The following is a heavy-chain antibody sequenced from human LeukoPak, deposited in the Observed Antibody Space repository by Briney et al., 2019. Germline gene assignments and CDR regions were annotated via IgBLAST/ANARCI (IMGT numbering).Heavy chain of an antibody. J-gene: IGHJ4*02. CDR3: ARDGFSSAINS. CDR1: GFTFSSYG. D-gene: IGHD2-21*02. Sequence: PGGSLRLSCAASGFTFSSYGMHWVRQTPGKGLEWVANIKEDGSQKNYVDSVRGRFTISRDNAKNSLYLQMNSLRAEDTAVYYCARDGFSSAINSWGQGTLVTVSS. V-gene: IGHV3-7*01. CDR2: IKEDGSQK.